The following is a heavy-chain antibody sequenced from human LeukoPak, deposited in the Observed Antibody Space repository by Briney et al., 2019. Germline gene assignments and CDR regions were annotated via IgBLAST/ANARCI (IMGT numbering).Heavy chain of an antibody. CDR2: ISSSSSYI. V-gene: IGHV3-21*01. D-gene: IGHD6-13*01. J-gene: IGHJ4*02. CDR3: AREYSSSWFAVKSFDY. Sequence: PGGSLRLSCAASGFTFSNYGMSWVRQAPGKGLEWVSSISSSSSYIYYADSVKGRFTISRDNAKNSLYLQMNSLRAEDTAVYYCAREYSSSWFAVKSFDYWGQGTPVTVSS. CDR1: GFTFSNYG.